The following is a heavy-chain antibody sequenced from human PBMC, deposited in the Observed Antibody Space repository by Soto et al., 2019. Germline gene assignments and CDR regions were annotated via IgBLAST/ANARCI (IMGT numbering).Heavy chain of an antibody. CDR2: IKQDGSEK. CDR1: GFTFSSYW. CDR3: ARLPPDSNYYYYGMDV. V-gene: IGHV3-7*01. J-gene: IGHJ6*02. Sequence: GGSLRLSCAASGFTFSSYWMSWVRQAPGKGLEWVANIKQDGSEKYYVDSVKGRFTISRDNAKNSLYLQMNSLRAEDTAVYYCARLPPDSNYYYYGMDVWGQGTTVTVSS. D-gene: IGHD4-4*01.